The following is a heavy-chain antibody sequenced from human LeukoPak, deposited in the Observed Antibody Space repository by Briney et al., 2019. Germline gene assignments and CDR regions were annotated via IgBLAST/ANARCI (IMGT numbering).Heavy chain of an antibody. Sequence: PGESLKISCQGSGSTFTSYWIGWVRQLPGKGLEWMGIIYPGDSDTRYSPSFQGQVTISADKSISTAYLQWSSLKASDTAIYYCATLNRPGIAAAGSPFDPWGQGTLVTVSS. CDR2: IYPGDSDT. CDR1: GSTFTSYW. J-gene: IGHJ5*02. D-gene: IGHD6-13*01. CDR3: ATLNRPGIAAAGSPFDP. V-gene: IGHV5-51*01.